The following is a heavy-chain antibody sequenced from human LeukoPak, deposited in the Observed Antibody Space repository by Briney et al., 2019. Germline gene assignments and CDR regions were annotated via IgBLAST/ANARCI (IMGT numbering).Heavy chain of an antibody. CDR2: IYYSGST. CDR3: ARARGSSGWYTAFDI. V-gene: IGHV4-39*07. CDR1: GGSISSSSYY. J-gene: IGHJ3*02. D-gene: IGHD6-19*01. Sequence: PSETLSLTCTVSGGSISSSSYYWGWIRQSPGKGLEWIGSIYYSGSTYYNPSLKSRSTISVDTSKNQFSLMVTSVTAADTAVYYCARARGSSGWYTAFDIWGQGTMVTVSS.